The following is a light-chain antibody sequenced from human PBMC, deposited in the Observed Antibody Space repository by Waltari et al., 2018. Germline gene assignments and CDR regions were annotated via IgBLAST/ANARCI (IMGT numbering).Light chain of an antibody. J-gene: IGKJ3*01. Sequence: EIVLTQSPGTLSLSPGERATLSCRASQSVSSYLAWYQQEPGQAPRLLIYGASSRATGIPDRFSGSGSGTDFTLTISRLDPGDFAVYYCQQHGSSSLVTFGPGTKVDIK. CDR1: QSVSSY. CDR3: QQHGSSSLVT. V-gene: IGKV3-20*01. CDR2: GAS.